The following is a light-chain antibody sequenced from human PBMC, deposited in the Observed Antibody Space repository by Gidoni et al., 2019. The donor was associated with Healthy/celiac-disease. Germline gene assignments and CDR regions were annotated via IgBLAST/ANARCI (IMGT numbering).Light chain of an antibody. CDR3: MQATQFPRT. CDR1: QSLVHSDGNTY. Sequence: DIVMTQTPLSSPVTLGQPASISCRSRQSLVHSDGNTYLSWLQQRPGQPPRLLIYKISKRFSGVPDRFSGSGAGTDFTLKISRVEAEDVGVYYCMQATQFPRTFGQGTKVEIK. J-gene: IGKJ1*01. CDR2: KIS. V-gene: IGKV2-24*01.